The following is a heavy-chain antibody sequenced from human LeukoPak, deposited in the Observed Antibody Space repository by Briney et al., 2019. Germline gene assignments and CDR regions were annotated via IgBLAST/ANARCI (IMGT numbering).Heavy chain of an antibody. J-gene: IGHJ6*02. CDR2: ISYDGSNK. Sequence: PGGSLRLSCGASGFTFSSYAMHWVRQAPGKGLEWVAVISYDGSNKYYADSVKGRFTISRDNSKNTLYLQMNSLRAEDTAVYYCASSGWANPVWGQGTTVTVSS. CDR3: ASSGWANPV. CDR1: GFTFSSYA. V-gene: IGHV3-30-3*01. D-gene: IGHD6-19*01.